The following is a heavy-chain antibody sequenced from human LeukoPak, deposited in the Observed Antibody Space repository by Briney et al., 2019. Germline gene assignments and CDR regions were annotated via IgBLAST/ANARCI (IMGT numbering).Heavy chain of an antibody. V-gene: IGHV4-59*01. D-gene: IGHD1-1*01. Sequence: GSLRLSCVASGFIFSAYHMSWIRQAPGKGLEWIGYVDHTGSTNFNPSLNGRVSISRDTTKNLFSLRLRSVTAADTAVYFCARGRVSSSTWYSTYYYYFYMDVWGKGTTVTVSS. CDR1: GFIFSAYH. CDR2: VDHTGST. CDR3: ARGRVSSSTWYSTYYYYFYMDV. J-gene: IGHJ6*03.